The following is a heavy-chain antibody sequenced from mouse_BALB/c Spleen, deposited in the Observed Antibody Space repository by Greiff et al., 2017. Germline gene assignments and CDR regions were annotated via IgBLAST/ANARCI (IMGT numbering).Heavy chain of an antibody. J-gene: IGHJ4*01. CDR1: GFNIKDYY. V-gene: IGHV14-1*02. CDR2: IDPENGNT. CDR3: AREDY. Sequence: LKQSGAELVRPGALVKLSCKASGFNIKDYYMHWVKQRPEQGLEWIGWIDPENGNTIYDPKFQGKASITADTSSNTAYLQLSSLTSEDTAVYYCAREDYWGQGTSVTVSS.